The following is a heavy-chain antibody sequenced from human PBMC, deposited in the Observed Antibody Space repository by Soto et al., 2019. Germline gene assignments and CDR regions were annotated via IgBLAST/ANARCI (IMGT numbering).Heavy chain of an antibody. D-gene: IGHD5-18*01. Sequence: GGSLRLSCAASGFTFSSYAVSWVRQAPGKGLEWVSAISGSGGSTYYADSVKGRFTISRDNSKNTLYLQMNSLRAEDTAVYYCAKDHDTAMVQADYYDPENWFDPWGQGTLVTVSS. CDR1: GFTFSSYA. J-gene: IGHJ5*02. V-gene: IGHV3-23*01. CDR3: AKDHDTAMVQADYYDPENWFDP. CDR2: ISGSGGST.